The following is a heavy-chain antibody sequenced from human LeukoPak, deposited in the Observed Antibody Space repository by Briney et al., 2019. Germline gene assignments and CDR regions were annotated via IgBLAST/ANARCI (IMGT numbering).Heavy chain of an antibody. CDR1: GFTFSSYS. J-gene: IGHJ4*02. V-gene: IGHV3-21*01. Sequence: KPGGSLRLSCAASGFTFSSYSTNWVRQAPGKGLEWVSSISSSSSYIYYADSVKGRFTISRDNAKNSLYLQMNSLRAEDTAVYYCARSKDTFGGVIVIQTFDYWGQGTLVTVSS. CDR2: ISSSSSYI. D-gene: IGHD3-16*02. CDR3: ARSKDTFGGVIVIQTFDY.